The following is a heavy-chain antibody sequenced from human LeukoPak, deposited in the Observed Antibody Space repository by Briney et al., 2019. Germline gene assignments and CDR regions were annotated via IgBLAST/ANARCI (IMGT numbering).Heavy chain of an antibody. D-gene: IGHD6-19*01. Sequence: PGGSLRLSCAASGFTFSNAWMNWVRQAPGKGLEWVSYISSSGSTIYYADSVKGRFTISRDNAKNSLYLQMNSLRAEDTAVYYCARASYSSGWYGGFFDYWGQGTLVTVSS. CDR1: GFTFSNAW. CDR2: ISSSGSTI. CDR3: ARASYSSGWYGGFFDY. V-gene: IGHV3-48*04. J-gene: IGHJ4*02.